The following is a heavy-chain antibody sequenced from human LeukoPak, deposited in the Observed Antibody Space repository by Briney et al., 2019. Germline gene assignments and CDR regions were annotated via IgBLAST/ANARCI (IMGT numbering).Heavy chain of an antibody. D-gene: IGHD3-3*01. CDR3: ARGRSVGWFDP. CDR2: INHSGNT. J-gene: IGHJ5*02. Sequence: PSDTLSLTCTVSGGSISSSSYYWSWIRQPPGKGLEWIGGINHSGNTNHNPSLKSRVIISVDTSKNHFSLKMRFVTAADTAVYYCARGRSVGWFDPWGQGTLVTVSS. CDR1: GGSISSSSYY. V-gene: IGHV4-39*02.